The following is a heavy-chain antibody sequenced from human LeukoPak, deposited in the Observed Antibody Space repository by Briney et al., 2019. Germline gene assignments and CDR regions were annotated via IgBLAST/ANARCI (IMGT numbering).Heavy chain of an antibody. CDR2: IYYSGST. CDR1: GDSINNYY. J-gene: IGHJ4*02. D-gene: IGHD3-22*01. CDR3: ARVTGYMIEDYFDY. Sequence: SDTLSLTCTVSGDSINNYYWSWIRQPPGKGLEWIGYIYYSGSTNYNPSLKSRVTISVETSKNQFSLKLSSVTAADTAVYYCARVTGYMIEDYFDYWGQGTLVTVSS. V-gene: IGHV4-59*07.